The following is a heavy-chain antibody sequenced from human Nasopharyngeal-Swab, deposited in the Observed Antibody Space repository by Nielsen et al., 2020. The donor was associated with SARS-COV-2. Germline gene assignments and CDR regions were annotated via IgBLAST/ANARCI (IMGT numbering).Heavy chain of an antibody. CDR1: GFSLRTSGMC. CDR3: ARIQAMITFGGANYYGMDV. J-gene: IGHJ6*02. V-gene: IGHV2-70*01. Sequence: SGPTLVKPTQTLTLTCTFSGFSLRTSGMCVSWIRQPPGKALEWLALIDWDDDKYYSTSLKTRLTISKDTSKNQVVLTMTNMDPVDTATYYCARIQAMITFGGANYYGMDVWGQGTTVTVSS. CDR2: IDWDDDK. D-gene: IGHD3-16*01.